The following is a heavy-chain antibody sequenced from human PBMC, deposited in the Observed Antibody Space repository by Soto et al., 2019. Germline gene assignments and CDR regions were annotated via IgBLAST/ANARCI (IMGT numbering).Heavy chain of an antibody. CDR1: GFTFSSYA. Sequence: EVQLLESGGGLVQPGGSLRLSCAASGFTFSSYAMSWVRQAPGKGLEWVSAISGSGGSTYYADSVKGRFTISRDNSKNTLYLQMNSLRAEDTAVYYCANDWLAVRGEPPTDWGQGTLVTVSS. CDR3: ANDWLAVRGEPPTD. J-gene: IGHJ4*02. D-gene: IGHD3-10*01. V-gene: IGHV3-23*01. CDR2: ISGSGGST.